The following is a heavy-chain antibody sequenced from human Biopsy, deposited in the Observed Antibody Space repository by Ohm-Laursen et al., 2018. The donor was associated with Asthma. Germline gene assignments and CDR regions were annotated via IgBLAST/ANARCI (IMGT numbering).Heavy chain of an antibody. CDR3: ARFIDGTFFVDY. D-gene: IGHD2/OR15-2a*01. J-gene: IGHJ4*02. CDR2: IFAANSET. V-gene: IGHV5-51*01. CDR1: GYTFSDSR. Sequence: ESLRISCKASGYTFSDSRIGWVRQMPGKGLEWMGIIFAANSETKYSPSFQGQVTISADMSISTAFLQWSSLKASDTAIYYCARFIDGTFFVDYWGQGTLVTVSS.